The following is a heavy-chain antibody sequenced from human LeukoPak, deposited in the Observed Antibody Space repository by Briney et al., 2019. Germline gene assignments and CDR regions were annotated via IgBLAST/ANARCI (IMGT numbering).Heavy chain of an antibody. D-gene: IGHD3-3*01. Sequence: GASVKVSCKVSGYTLTELSMHWVRQAPGKGLEWMGGFDPEDGETIYAQKFQGRVTMTEDTSTDTAYMELSSLRSEDTAVYYCATSGRGDYDFWSGYSHWGQGTLVTVSS. CDR2: FDPEDGET. CDR1: GYTLTELS. J-gene: IGHJ4*02. CDR3: ATSGRGDYDFWSGYSH. V-gene: IGHV1-24*01.